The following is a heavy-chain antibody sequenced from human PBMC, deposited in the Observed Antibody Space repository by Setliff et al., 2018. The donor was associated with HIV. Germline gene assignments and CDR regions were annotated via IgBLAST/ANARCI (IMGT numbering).Heavy chain of an antibody. CDR1: GGTFSSFA. J-gene: IGHJ4*02. D-gene: IGHD3-16*01. CDR2: IIPTFGPV. Sequence: SVKVSCKASGGTFSSFAFNWVRQDPGQGLEWMGDIIPTFGPVHYAQKFQGRVTITADDSTRTVYMELSSLRSEDTALYYCARDYVLRGTSLGYWGQGTLVTVSS. V-gene: IGHV1-69*13. CDR3: ARDYVLRGTSLGY.